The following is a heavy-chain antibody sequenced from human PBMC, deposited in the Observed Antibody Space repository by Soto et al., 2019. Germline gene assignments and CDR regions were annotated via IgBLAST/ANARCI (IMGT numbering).Heavy chain of an antibody. CDR3: ARHPTTLGYYYGSGRGASRYMDV. CDR2: IYYSGST. J-gene: IGHJ6*03. CDR1: GGSISSGGYY. D-gene: IGHD3-10*01. Sequence: SETLSLTCTVSGGSISSGGYYWSWIRQHPGKGLEWIGYIYYSGSTYYNPSLKSRVTISVDTSKNQFSLKLSSVTAADTAVYYCARHPTTLGYYYGSGRGASRYMDVWGKGTTVTVSS. V-gene: IGHV4-31*03.